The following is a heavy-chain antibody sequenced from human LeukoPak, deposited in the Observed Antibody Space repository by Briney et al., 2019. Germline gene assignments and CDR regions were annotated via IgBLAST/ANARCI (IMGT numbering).Heavy chain of an antibody. CDR3: ARSHGGYCSGGSCYSGYYGMDV. Sequence: ASVKVSCKASGYTFTIYAMNWVRQAPGQGLEWMGWINTNTGNPTYAQGFTGRFVFSLDTSVSTAYLQISSLKAEDTAVYYCARSHGGYCSGGSCYSGYYGMDVWGQGTTVTVSS. J-gene: IGHJ6*02. D-gene: IGHD2-15*01. V-gene: IGHV7-4-1*02. CDR2: INTNTGNP. CDR1: GYTFTIYA.